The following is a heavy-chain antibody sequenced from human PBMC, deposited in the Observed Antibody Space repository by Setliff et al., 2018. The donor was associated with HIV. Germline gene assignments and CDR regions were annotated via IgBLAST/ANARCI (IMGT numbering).Heavy chain of an antibody. J-gene: IGHJ3*02. D-gene: IGHD2-8*01. CDR3: AKMGSPVGPDAFDI. V-gene: IGHV3-74*01. CDR1: GFTFSSYW. Sequence: PGGSLRLSCAASGFTFSSYWMHWVRQAPGKGLVWVSRINSGGSSISYADSVKGRFTISRDNVKNSLYLQMNSLRAEDTAVYYCAKMGSPVGPDAFDIWGQGTMVTVSS. CDR2: INSGGSSI.